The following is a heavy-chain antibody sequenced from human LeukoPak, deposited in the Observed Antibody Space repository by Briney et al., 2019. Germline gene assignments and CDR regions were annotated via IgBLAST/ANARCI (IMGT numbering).Heavy chain of an antibody. CDR1: GYTLTDLS. J-gene: IGHJ5*02. V-gene: IGHV1-24*01. CDR2: FDPGDGET. CDR3: ATIAAYNWNSGYWFDP. D-gene: IGHD1/OR15-1a*01. Sequence: ASVKVSRKVSGYTLTDLSIHWVRQAPGKGLEWMGGFDPGDGETVYAQKFQGRVTMTEDTSTETAYMELSSLRSEDTAVYYCATIAAYNWNSGYWFDPWGQGTLVTVSS.